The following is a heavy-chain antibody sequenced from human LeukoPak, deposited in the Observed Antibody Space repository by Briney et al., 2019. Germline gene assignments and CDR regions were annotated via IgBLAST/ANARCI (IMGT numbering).Heavy chain of an antibody. CDR3: ARRREPEI. D-gene: IGHD1-14*01. CDR2: ISYDGSNK. Sequence: GRSLRLSCAASGFTFSSYGMHWVRQAPGKGLEWVAVISYDGSNKYYADSVKGRFTISRDNSKNTPFLQMDSLRAEDTAVYYCARRREPEIWGQGTMVTVSS. J-gene: IGHJ3*02. V-gene: IGHV3-30*03. CDR1: GFTFSSYG.